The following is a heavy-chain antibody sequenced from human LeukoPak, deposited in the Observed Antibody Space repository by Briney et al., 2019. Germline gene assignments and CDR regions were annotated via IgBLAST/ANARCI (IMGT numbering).Heavy chain of an antibody. CDR3: ARQGYCSGGSCYDTFND. CDR1: GLSFSSYS. J-gene: IGHJ4*02. D-gene: IGHD2-15*01. V-gene: IGHV3-48*02. CDR2: ISRSGSTI. Sequence: GGSLRLSCATSGLSFSSYSLNWVRQAPGKGLEWVSHISRSGSTIYYADSVKGRFTISRDNVKDSMYLQMNSLRDEDTAVYYCARQGYCSGGSCYDTFNDWGQGTLVTVSS.